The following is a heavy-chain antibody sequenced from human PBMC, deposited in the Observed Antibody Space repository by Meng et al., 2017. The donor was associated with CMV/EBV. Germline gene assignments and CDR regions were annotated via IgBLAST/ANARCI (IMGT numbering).Heavy chain of an antibody. Sequence: GESLKISCAASGFTFDDYAMHWVRQAPGKGLEWVGRIKSKTDGGTTDYAAPVKGRFTISRDDSKNTLYLQMNSLKTEDTAVYYCTTGRATVTGYYYYGMDVWGQGTTVTVSS. CDR1: GFTFDDYA. CDR2: IKSKTDGGTT. D-gene: IGHD4-17*01. V-gene: IGHV3-15*01. J-gene: IGHJ6*02. CDR3: TTGRATVTGYYYYGMDV.